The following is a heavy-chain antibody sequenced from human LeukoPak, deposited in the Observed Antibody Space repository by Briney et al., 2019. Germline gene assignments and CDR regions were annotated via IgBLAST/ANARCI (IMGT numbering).Heavy chain of an antibody. V-gene: IGHV3-53*01. CDR3: ARDVYYYDSSGYYPPWFDP. D-gene: IGHD3-22*01. Sequence: GGSLRLSCAASGFTVSGNYMSWVRQAPGKGLEWVSVINSGGSTYYADSVKGRFTISRDNSKNTLCLQMNSLRAEDTAVYYCARDVYYYDSSGYYPPWFDPWGQGTLVTVSS. CDR2: INSGGST. CDR1: GFTVSGNY. J-gene: IGHJ5*02.